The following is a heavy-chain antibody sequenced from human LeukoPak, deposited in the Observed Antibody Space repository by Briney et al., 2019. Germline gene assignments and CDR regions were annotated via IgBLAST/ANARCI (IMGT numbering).Heavy chain of an antibody. J-gene: IGHJ5*02. CDR2: IIPIFGTA. CDR3: ANRRSPGYGDYFWFDP. Sequence: GSSVKVSCKASGGTFSSYAISWVRQAPGQGLEWMGGIIPIFGTANYAQKFQGRVTITTDESTSTAYMELSSLRSEDTAVYYCANRRSPGYGDYFWFDPWGQGTLVTVSS. D-gene: IGHD4-17*01. V-gene: IGHV1-69*05. CDR1: GGTFSSYA.